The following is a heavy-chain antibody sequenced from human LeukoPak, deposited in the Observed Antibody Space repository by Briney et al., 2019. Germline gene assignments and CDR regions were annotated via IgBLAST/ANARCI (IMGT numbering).Heavy chain of an antibody. D-gene: IGHD2-15*01. V-gene: IGHV3-23*01. CDR1: GFTFSSYA. Sequence: GGSLRLSCAASGFTFSSYAMSWGRRAPGKGLEWVSAISGSGGSTYYADSVKGRFTISRDNSKNTLYLQMNSLRAEDTAVYYCAKEEVVPRGCFDYWGQGTLVTVSS. CDR2: ISGSGGST. J-gene: IGHJ4*02. CDR3: AKEEVVPRGCFDY.